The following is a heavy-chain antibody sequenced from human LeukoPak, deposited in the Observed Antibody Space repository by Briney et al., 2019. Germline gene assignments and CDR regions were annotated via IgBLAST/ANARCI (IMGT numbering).Heavy chain of an antibody. Sequence: GGSLRLSCAASGFTFSSYWMHWVRQAPGKGLVWVSRIKYDGSSTNYADSVKGRFTISRDNAKNTLYLQMNSLRAEDTAVYYRTRRGAASDAFDIWGQGTMVTVSS. CDR1: GFTFSSYW. CDR3: TRRGAASDAFDI. V-gene: IGHV3-74*01. CDR2: IKYDGSST. J-gene: IGHJ3*02. D-gene: IGHD3-16*01.